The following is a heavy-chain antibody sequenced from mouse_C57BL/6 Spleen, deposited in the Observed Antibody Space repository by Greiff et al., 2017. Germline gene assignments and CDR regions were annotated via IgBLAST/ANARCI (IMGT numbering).Heavy chain of an antibody. CDR3: ARGSYYFDY. Sequence: EESGPGLVKPSQSLSLTCSVTGYSITSGYYWNWIRQFPGNKLEWMGYISYDGSNNYNPSLKNRISITRDTSKNQFFLKLNSVTTEYTATYYCARGSYYFDYWGQGTTLTVSS. CDR2: ISYDGSN. V-gene: IGHV3-6*01. CDR1: GYSITSGYY. J-gene: IGHJ2*01.